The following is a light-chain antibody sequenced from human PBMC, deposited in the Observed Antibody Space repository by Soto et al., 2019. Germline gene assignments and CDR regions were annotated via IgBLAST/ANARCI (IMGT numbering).Light chain of an antibody. CDR2: DVS. J-gene: IGLJ1*01. CDR1: SSDVGGHNS. V-gene: IGLV2-14*01. Sequence: QSALTQPASVSGSPGQSITISCTGTSSDVGGHNSVSWYRQDPGKAPKLMIYDVSNRPSGVSDLFSGSKSGNTASLTISGLQIEDEADYYCSSFTSSVTYVFGTGTKVTVL. CDR3: SSFTSSVTYV.